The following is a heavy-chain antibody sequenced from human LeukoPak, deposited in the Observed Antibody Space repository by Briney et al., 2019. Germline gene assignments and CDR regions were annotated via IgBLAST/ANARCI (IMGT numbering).Heavy chain of an antibody. CDR1: EFTFRTYS. V-gene: IGHV3-48*01. D-gene: IGHD1-26*01. CDR3: AKGRGVGTIHYFDF. Sequence: PGGSLRLSCAASEFTFRTYSMNWVRQAPGKGLEWVSYIDTTSSTIYYADSVKGRFTISRDNSKNTLYLQMNSLRVEDTAVYFCAKGRGVGTIHYFDFWGQGTLVTVSS. CDR2: IDTTSSTI. J-gene: IGHJ4*02.